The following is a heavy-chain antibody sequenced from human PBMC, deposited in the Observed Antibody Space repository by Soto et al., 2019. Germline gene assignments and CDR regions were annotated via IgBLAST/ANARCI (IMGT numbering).Heavy chain of an antibody. J-gene: IGHJ4*02. CDR3: ARDLGQQLFNY. D-gene: IGHD6-13*01. V-gene: IGHV1-46*01. CDR2: INPSGGST. CDR1: GYTFSTYY. Sequence: ASVKVSCKASGYTFSTYYMYWVRQAPGQGYEWMGIINPSGGSTTYAQKLQGRVTMTTDTSTSTAYMELRSLRSDDTAVYYCARDLGQQLFNYWGQGTLVTVSS.